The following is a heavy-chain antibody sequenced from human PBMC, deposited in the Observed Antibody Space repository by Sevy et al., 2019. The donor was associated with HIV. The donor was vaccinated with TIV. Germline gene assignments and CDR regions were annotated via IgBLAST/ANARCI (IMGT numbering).Heavy chain of an antibody. V-gene: IGHV3-11*01. D-gene: IGHD5-18*01. J-gene: IGHJ6*02. Sequence: GGSLRLSCAASGFTFSDYYMSWIRQAPGKGLEWVSDISSSGSTIYYADSVKGRFTISRDNAKNSLYLQMNSLRAEDTAVYYCARDRVDTAMVLGYYGMDVWGQWTTVTVSS. CDR2: ISSSGSTI. CDR3: ARDRVDTAMVLGYYGMDV. CDR1: GFTFSDYY.